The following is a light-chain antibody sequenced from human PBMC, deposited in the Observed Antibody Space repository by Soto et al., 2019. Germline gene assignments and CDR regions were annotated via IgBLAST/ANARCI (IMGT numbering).Light chain of an antibody. Sequence: QSVLTQPASVSGSPGQSITISCTGTSSDVGGYNYVSWYQHHPGKAPKLLIHDVSNRPSGVSNRFSGSKSGNTASLTISGLQAEDEADYFCNSYTSSSTPYVFATGTKVTV. V-gene: IGLV2-14*03. J-gene: IGLJ1*01. CDR2: DVS. CDR1: SSDVGGYNY. CDR3: NSYTSSSTPYV.